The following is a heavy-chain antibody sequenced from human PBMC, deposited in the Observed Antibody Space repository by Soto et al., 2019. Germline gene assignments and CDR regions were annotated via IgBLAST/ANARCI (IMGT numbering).Heavy chain of an antibody. Sequence: GSLRLSCTASGFTFQNFVINWVRQAPGKGLEWVSIIGGTGQYTYYADSVRGRFTFSRDNSKNTVYLEMNSLRAEDTAIYFCAKGGTSHIYGIDVWGPGTTVTVSS. CDR1: GFTFQNFV. J-gene: IGHJ6*02. CDR2: IGGTGQYT. CDR3: AKGGTSHIYGIDV. D-gene: IGHD2-2*01. V-gene: IGHV3-23*01.